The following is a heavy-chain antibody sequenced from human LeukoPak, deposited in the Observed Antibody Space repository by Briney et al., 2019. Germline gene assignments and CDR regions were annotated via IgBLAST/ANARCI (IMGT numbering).Heavy chain of an antibody. V-gene: IGHV3-30*03. CDR1: GFTFSSYG. CDR3: ASPVDSSGYYPTDY. Sequence: GGSLGLSWAASGFTFSSYGMHWVRQAPGKGLDWVAVISYDGSNKYYADSVKGRFTISRDNSKNTLYLQMNSLRAEDTAVYYCASPVDSSGYYPTDYWGQGTLVTVSS. J-gene: IGHJ4*02. D-gene: IGHD3-22*01. CDR2: ISYDGSNK.